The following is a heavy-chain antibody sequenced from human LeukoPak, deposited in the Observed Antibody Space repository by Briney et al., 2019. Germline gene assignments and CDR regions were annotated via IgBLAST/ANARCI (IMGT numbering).Heavy chain of an antibody. J-gene: IGHJ4*02. Sequence: RPGGSLRLSCAASGFTFDDYGLSWVRQAPGKGLEWVSTINWNGGSTGYADSVKGRFTISRDNAKNSLYLQMNSLRAEDTAVYYCARVAINDYGDYFDYWGQGTLVTVSS. CDR3: ARVAINDYGDYFDY. CDR1: GFTFDDYG. V-gene: IGHV3-20*04. D-gene: IGHD4-17*01. CDR2: INWNGGST.